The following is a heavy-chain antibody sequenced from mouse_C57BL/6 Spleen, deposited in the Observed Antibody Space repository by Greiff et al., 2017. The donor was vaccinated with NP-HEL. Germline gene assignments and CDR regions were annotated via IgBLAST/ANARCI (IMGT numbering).Heavy chain of an antibody. CDR1: GYTFTSYW. V-gene: IGHV1-74*01. J-gene: IGHJ3*01. Sequence: QVQLQQPGAELVKPGASVKVSCKASGYTFTSYWMHWVKQRPGQGLEWIGRIHPSDSDTNYNQKFKGKATLTVDQSSSTAYMLLSSLTSEDSAVYFCARATCYGSSSFAYWGQGTLVTVSA. CDR3: ARATCYGSSSFAY. CDR2: IHPSDSDT. D-gene: IGHD1-1*01.